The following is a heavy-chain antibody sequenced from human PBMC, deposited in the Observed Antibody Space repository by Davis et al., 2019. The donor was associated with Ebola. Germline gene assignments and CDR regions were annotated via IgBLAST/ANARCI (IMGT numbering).Heavy chain of an antibody. V-gene: IGHV3-20*04. J-gene: IGHJ4*02. D-gene: IGHD4-17*01. CDR2: INWNGGST. Sequence: GGSLRLSCAASGFTFSSYGMHWVRQAPGKGLEWVSGINWNGGSTGYADSVKGRFTISRDNAKNSLYLQMNSLKTEDTAVYYCTTTTVTIDYWGQGTLVTVSS. CDR1: GFTFSSYG. CDR3: TTTTVTIDY.